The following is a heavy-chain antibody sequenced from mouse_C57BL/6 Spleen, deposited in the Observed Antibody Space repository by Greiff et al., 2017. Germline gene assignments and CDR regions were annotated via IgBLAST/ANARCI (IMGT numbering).Heavy chain of an antibody. V-gene: IGHV1-80*01. D-gene: IGHD1-1*01. J-gene: IGHJ1*03. CDR1: GYAFSSYW. Sequence: QVQLQQSGAELVKPGASVKLSCKASGYAFSSYWMNWVKQRPGKGLEWIGQIYPGDGDTNYNGKFKGKATLTADKSSSTAYMQLSRLTSEDSAVYFCARGCYGSNPRWYFDVWGTGTTVTVSS. CDR2: IYPGDGDT. CDR3: ARGCYGSNPRWYFDV.